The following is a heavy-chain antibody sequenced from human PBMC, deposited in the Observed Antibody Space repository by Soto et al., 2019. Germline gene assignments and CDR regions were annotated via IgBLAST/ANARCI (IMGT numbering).Heavy chain of an antibody. J-gene: IGHJ6*02. D-gene: IGHD6-6*01. CDR1: GVSVSSSEFY. CDR3: ARVSKLVAPKDGKRAYFFAMDV. CDR2: VYSTGTT. Sequence: QVLLRESGPVLVKPSETLALTFAVSGVSVSSSEFYWTCLRQPPGKQLELIGYVYSTGTTSYSTSLKSRVDISVDTSENQFSLKLRSVTAADAAVYFCARVSKLVAPKDGKRAYFFAMDVWGHGTTVTVS. V-gene: IGHV4-61*08.